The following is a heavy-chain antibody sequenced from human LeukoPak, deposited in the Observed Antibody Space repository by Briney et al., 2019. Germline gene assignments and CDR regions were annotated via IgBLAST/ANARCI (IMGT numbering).Heavy chain of an antibody. D-gene: IGHD6-6*01. Sequence: SETLSLTCTVSVGSISSSSYYWGCIRHPPGEGLEWLGCIYYSGSTYYNPSLKSRVTISIDTAKKQFSLKLSSVTAADTAVYYCASGSSSHSWYYYYYMDVWGKGTTVTVSS. CDR1: VGSISSSSYY. CDR2: IYYSGST. J-gene: IGHJ6*03. V-gene: IGHV4-39*07. CDR3: ASGSSSHSWYYYYYMDV.